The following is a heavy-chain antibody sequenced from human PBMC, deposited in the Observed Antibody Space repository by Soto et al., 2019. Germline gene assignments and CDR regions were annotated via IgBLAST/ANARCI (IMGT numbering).Heavy chain of an antibody. CDR3: ARQPCSSTSCDKKGDFDY. CDR2: IYYSGTT. V-gene: IGHV4-59*08. D-gene: IGHD2-2*01. CDR1: GGSISSYY. J-gene: IGHJ4*02. Sequence: SETLSLTCTVSGGSISSYYLNWIRQPPGKGLEWIGYIYYSGTTNYNPSLKSRVTISVDSSKDQFSLKLSSVTAADTAVYYCARQPCSSTSCDKKGDFDYWGQGTLVTVSS.